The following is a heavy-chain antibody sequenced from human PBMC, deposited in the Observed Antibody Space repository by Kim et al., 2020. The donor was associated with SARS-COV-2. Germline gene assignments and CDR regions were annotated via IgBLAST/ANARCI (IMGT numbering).Heavy chain of an antibody. CDR2: IYSGGST. J-gene: IGHJ3*02. CDR3: ARDLSPHYYGSGAFDI. Sequence: GGSLRLSCAASGFTVSSNYMSWVRQAPGKGLEWVSVIYSGGSTYYADSVKGRFTISRHNSKNTLYLQMNSLRAEDTAVYYCARDLSPHYYGSGAFDIWGQGTMVTVSS. V-gene: IGHV3-53*04. CDR1: GFTVSSNY. D-gene: IGHD3-10*01.